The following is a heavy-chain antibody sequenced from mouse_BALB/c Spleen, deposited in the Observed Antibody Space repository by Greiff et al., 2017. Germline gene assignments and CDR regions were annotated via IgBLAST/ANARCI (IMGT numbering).Heavy chain of an antibody. CDR2: IDPFNGGT. V-gene: IGHV1S135*01. CDR3: AIPMITTSGFDY. CDR1: GYSFTSYY. D-gene: IGHD2-4*01. Sequence: EVQLQQSGPELMKPGASVKISCKASGYSFTSYYMHWVKQSHGKSLEWIGYIDPFNGGTSYNQKFKGKATLTVDKSSSTAYMHLSSLTSEDSAVYYCAIPMITTSGFDYWGQGTTLTVSS. J-gene: IGHJ2*01.